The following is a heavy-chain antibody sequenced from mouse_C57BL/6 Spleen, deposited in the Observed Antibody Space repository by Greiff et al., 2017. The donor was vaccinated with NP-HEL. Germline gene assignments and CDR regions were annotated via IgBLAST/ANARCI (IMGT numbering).Heavy chain of an antibody. V-gene: IGHV5-17*01. CDR2: ISSGSSTI. CDR1: GFTFSDYG. D-gene: IGHD2-3*01. Sequence: EVQLVESGGGLVKPGGSLKLSCAASGFTFSDYGMHWVRQAPEKGLEWVAYISSGSSTIYYADTVKGRFTISRDNAKNTLFLQMTSLRSEDTAMYYCAMPIVYDGYYFYAMDYWGQGTSVTVSS. J-gene: IGHJ4*01. CDR3: AMPIVYDGYYFYAMDY.